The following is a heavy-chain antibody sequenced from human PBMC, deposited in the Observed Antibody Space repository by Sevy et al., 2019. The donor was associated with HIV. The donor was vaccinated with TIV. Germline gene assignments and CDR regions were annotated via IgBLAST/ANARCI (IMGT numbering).Heavy chain of an antibody. V-gene: IGHV3-30*18. CDR3: AKGLRLAAAEYYFDY. CDR1: GFTFSSYG. Sequence: GGSLRLSCAASGFTFSSYGMHWVRQAPGKGLEWVAVISYDGSNKYCADSVKGRFTISRDNSKNTLYLQMNSLRAEDTAVYYCAKGLRLAAAEYYFDYWGQGTLVTVSS. CDR2: ISYDGSNK. J-gene: IGHJ4*02. D-gene: IGHD6-13*01.